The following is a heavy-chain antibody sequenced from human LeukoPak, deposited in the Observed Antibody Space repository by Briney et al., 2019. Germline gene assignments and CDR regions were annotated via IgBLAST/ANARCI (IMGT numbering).Heavy chain of an antibody. CDR3: ARDYYDSSGYSFDY. J-gene: IGHJ4*02. CDR2: ISGSGSSI. V-gene: IGHV3-48*03. Sequence: GGSLRLSCAASGFTFSSYEMNWVRQAPGKGLEWVSYISGSGSSIYYADSAKGRFTISRDNSKNTLYLQMNSLRAEDTAVYYCARDYYDSSGYSFDYWGQGTLVTVSS. D-gene: IGHD3-22*01. CDR1: GFTFSSYE.